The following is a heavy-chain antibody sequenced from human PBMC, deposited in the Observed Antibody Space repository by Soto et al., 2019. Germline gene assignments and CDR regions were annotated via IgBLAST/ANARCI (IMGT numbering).Heavy chain of an antibody. D-gene: IGHD5-18*01. J-gene: IGHJ4*01. Sequence: GESLKISCKGSGYSFTTYWIAWVRQMPGKGLEWVGIIYPGDSDTRYSPSFEGHVTISVDKSISTAFLQLNSLKASDNAIYYCARYSTSAPTDYWGQGTLVTVSS. CDR2: IYPGDSDT. V-gene: IGHV5-51*01. CDR3: ARYSTSAPTDY. CDR1: GYSFTTYW.